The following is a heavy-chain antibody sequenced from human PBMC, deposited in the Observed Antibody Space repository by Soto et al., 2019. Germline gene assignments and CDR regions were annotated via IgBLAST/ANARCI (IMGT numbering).Heavy chain of an antibody. J-gene: IGHJ6*02. V-gene: IGHV3-48*02. CDR3: ARENIVVVPAATYGMDV. CDR2: ISSSSTI. Sequence: VGSLRLSCAASGFTFSSYSMNWVRQAPGKGLEWVSYISSSSTIYYADSVKGRFTISRDNAKNSLYLQMNSLRDEDTAVYYCARENIVVVPAATYGMDVWGQGTTVTVSS. CDR1: GFTFSSYS. D-gene: IGHD2-2*01.